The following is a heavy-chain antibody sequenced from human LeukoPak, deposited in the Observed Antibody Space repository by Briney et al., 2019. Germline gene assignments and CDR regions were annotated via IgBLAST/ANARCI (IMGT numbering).Heavy chain of an antibody. CDR3: ARGPEGAPWVDY. Sequence: GGSLRLSCAASGFTFSSYWMSWVRQAPGKGLEWVASIKQDGSEKYYVDSAKGRFTISRDNAKNSLYLQMNSLRAEDTAVYYCARGPEGAPWVDYWGQGTLVTVSS. V-gene: IGHV3-7*03. CDR1: GFTFSSYW. CDR2: IKQDGSEK. J-gene: IGHJ4*02. D-gene: IGHD3-16*01.